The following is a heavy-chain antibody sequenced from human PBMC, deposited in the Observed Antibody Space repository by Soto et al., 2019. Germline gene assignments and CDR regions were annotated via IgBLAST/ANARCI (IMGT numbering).Heavy chain of an antibody. D-gene: IGHD6-6*01. CDR3: ARILLSSDYYGMDV. CDR1: GVSLSTSGMS. V-gene: IGHV2-70*01. CDR2: IDWDDDR. J-gene: IGHJ6*02. Sequence: SGPTLVNPTQTLTLTCTFSGVSLSTSGMSVRWMRQQSGKALEWLALIDWDDDRRYSPSLKTRLTISKDTSKNQVVLTMTNMDPVDTATYLCARILLSSDYYGMDVWGQGTTVTVSS.